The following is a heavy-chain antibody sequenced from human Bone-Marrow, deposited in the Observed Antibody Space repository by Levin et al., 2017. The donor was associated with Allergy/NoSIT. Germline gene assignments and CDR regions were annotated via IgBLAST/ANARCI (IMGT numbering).Heavy chain of an antibody. D-gene: IGHD3-10*01. CDR1: GLTFSSYD. V-gene: IGHV3-30*18. CDR3: AKPPPDSGGYFGFDS. J-gene: IGHJ4*02. Sequence: PGGSLRLSCAASGLTFSSYDMHWVRQAPGKGLEWVAFISYDGSDKYHADSVKGRFTISRDNSKNTLYLQMSSLRAEDTAVYYCAKPPPDSGGYFGFDSWGQGTLVTVSS. CDR2: ISYDGSDK.